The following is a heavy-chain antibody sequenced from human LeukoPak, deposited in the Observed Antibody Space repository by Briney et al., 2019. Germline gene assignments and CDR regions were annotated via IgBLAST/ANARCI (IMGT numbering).Heavy chain of an antibody. CDR2: IYHGGST. CDR1: GGFISISRDY. CDR3: ARLGSQAFDY. J-gene: IGHJ4*02. V-gene: IGHV4-39*01. Sequence: SETLSLTCTVSGGFISISRDYWGWIRQSPGKGLEWIGNIYHGGSTYYNPSLKSRVTISVDASKTQFSLKLTSVTAADTAVYYCARLGSQAFDYWGQGTLVTVSS.